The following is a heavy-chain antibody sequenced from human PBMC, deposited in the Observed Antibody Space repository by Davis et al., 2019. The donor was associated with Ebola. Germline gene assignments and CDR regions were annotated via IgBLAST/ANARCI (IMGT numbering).Heavy chain of an antibody. CDR3: ARGVSRYTTSSFFDY. CDR1: GFTFSSYV. D-gene: IGHD4-17*01. Sequence: GESLKISCAASGFTFSSYVMSWVRQAPGKGLEWVSTFGTGGDTYYADSVKGRFAISRDTSKSTLYLQMNTLRPDDTAVYYCARGVSRYTTSSFFDYWGQGTLVTVSS. V-gene: IGHV3-23*01. J-gene: IGHJ4*02. CDR2: FGTGGDT.